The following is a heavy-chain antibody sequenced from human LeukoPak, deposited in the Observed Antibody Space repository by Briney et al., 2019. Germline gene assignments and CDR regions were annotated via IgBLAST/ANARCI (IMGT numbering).Heavy chain of an antibody. J-gene: IGHJ5*02. V-gene: IGHV4-59*08. CDR1: GGSISTYY. CDR3: ARQSSGPSRSGTSNIWFDP. Sequence: SETLSLTCTVSGGSISTYYWSWIRQPPGKGLEWIGFVYYSGNTNYNPSLKSRVTISVDTPKNQFSLRLSSVTAADTAVYYCARQSSGPSRSGTSNIWFDPWGQGTLVTVSS. CDR2: VYYSGNT. D-gene: IGHD3-10*01.